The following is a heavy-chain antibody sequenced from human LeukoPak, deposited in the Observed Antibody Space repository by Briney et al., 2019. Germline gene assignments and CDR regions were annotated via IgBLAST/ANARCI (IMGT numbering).Heavy chain of an antibody. J-gene: IGHJ4*02. CDR1: GGSISSYY. CDR2: IYYSGST. V-gene: IGHV4-59*01. D-gene: IGHD3-22*01. Sequence: SETLSLTCTVSGGSISSYYWSWIRQPPGKGLEWIGYIYYSGSTNYNPSLKSRVTISVDTSKTQFSLKLSSVTAADTAVYYFARGDSSGYYLPFDYWGQGTLVTVSS. CDR3: ARGDSSGYYLPFDY.